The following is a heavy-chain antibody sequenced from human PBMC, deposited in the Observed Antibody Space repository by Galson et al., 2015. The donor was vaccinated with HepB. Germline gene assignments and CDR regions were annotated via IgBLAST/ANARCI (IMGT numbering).Heavy chain of an antibody. CDR3: AKGPPGGIALSATSSLDS. CDR2: ISGTGSYT. CDR1: GFTFNIYA. D-gene: IGHD2-15*01. J-gene: IGHJ4*02. Sequence: SLRLSCAASGFTFNIYAMTWVRQAPGKGLQWVSTISGTGSYTSYTDSLKGRFTISRDNSKNTLYLLIHSLRTDDTAVYYCAKGPPGGIALSATSSLDSWGQGTLVTVSS. V-gene: IGHV3-23*01.